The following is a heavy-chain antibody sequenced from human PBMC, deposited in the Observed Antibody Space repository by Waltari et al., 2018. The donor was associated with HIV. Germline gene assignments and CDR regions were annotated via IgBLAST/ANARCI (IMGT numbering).Heavy chain of an antibody. CDR2: IKQDGSEK. Sequence: EVQLVESGGGLVQPGGSLRLSCAASGFPFSTFWMGWVRQAPGKGLEWLANIKQDGSEKYYMDSVKGRFTISRDNAKNSWYLQMNSLRAEDTAVYYCASPSIRAGMDVWGQGTTVTVSS. J-gene: IGHJ6*02. D-gene: IGHD2-2*02. CDR1: GFPFSTFW. CDR3: ASPSIRAGMDV. V-gene: IGHV3-7*01.